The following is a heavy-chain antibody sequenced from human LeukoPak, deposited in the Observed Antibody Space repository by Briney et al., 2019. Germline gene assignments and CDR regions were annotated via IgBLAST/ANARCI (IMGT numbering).Heavy chain of an antibody. Sequence: SETLCLTCTVSVGTISSSYCLSWVRQPPRKVLEWIADISLGGIINYNPSLKSRVTISVDKSNNQFSLKLTSVTAADTAMYYCARNQGIPAVDNWFDPWGQGALVTVSS. D-gene: IGHD6-13*01. CDR2: ISLGGII. J-gene: IGHJ5*02. CDR3: ARNQGIPAVDNWFDP. CDR1: VGTISSSYC. V-gene: IGHV4-4*02.